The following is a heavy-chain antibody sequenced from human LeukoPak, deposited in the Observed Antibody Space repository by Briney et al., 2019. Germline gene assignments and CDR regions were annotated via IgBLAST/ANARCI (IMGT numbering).Heavy chain of an antibody. D-gene: IGHD5-12*01. Sequence: SGTLSLTCAVSGGSISSSNWWSWIRQPPGKGLEWIGYIYYSGSTNYNPSLKSRVTISVDTSKNQFSLKLSSVTAADTAVYYCVGGSGYDSHSHLLDYWGQGTLVTVSS. CDR2: IYYSGST. CDR3: VGGSGYDSHSHLLDY. CDR1: GGSISSSNW. J-gene: IGHJ4*02. V-gene: IGHV4-4*02.